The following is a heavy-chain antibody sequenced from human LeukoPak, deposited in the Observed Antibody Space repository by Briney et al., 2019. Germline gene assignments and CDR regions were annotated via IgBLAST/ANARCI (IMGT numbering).Heavy chain of an antibody. J-gene: IGHJ6*02. Sequence: SEKVSCKASGGTFSSYAISWVRQAPGQGLEWMGGIIPIFGTANYAQKFQGRVTITADESTSTAYMELSSLRSEDTAVYYCARVPYSSGWHGGSYYYYGMDVWGQGTTVTVSS. CDR1: GGTFSSYA. V-gene: IGHV1-69*13. D-gene: IGHD6-19*01. CDR3: ARVPYSSGWHGGSYYYYGMDV. CDR2: IIPIFGTA.